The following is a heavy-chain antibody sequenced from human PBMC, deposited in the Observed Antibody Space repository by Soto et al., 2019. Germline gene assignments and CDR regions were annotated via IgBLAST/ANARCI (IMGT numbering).Heavy chain of an antibody. CDR1: GGSISSGDYY. V-gene: IGHV4-30-4*01. CDR3: ARYLRGGGELFDY. Sequence: QVQLQESGPGLVKPSQTLSLTCTVSGGSISSGDYYWSWIRQPPGKGLEWIGYIEYSGSTYYNPSLKSRVTISVDTSRNQVSRKLSSVTAADTAVYYCARYLRGGGELFDYRGQGTLVTVSS. CDR2: IEYSGST. D-gene: IGHD2-21*01. J-gene: IGHJ4*02.